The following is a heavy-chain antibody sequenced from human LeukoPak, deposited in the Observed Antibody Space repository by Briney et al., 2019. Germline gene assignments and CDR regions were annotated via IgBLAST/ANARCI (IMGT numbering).Heavy chain of an antibody. CDR3: ARDLKVGASHYYYYYGMDV. CDR1: GGSISSYY. CDR2: IYYSGST. V-gene: IGHV4-59*01. Sequence: SETLSLTCTVSGGSISSYYWSWIRQPPGKGLEWIGYIYYSGSTNYNPSLKSRVTISVDTSKNQFSLKLSSVTAADTAVYYCARDLKVGASHYYYYYGMDVWGQGTTVTVSS. D-gene: IGHD1-26*01. J-gene: IGHJ6*02.